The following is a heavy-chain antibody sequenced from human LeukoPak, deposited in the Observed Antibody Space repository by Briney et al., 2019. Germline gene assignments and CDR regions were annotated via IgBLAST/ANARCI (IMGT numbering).Heavy chain of an antibody. D-gene: IGHD1-26*01. V-gene: IGHV1-2*02. J-gene: IGHJ5*01. CDR3: ARASGSYCWFDS. CDR2: VNPNSGDT. CDR1: GYTFTGYY. Sequence: ASVKVSCKASGYTFTGYYLHRVRQAPGQGLEWMGCVNPNSGDTNYAQKFQGSVTMTRDTSISTVYMELSRLRSDDTAVYYCARASGSYCWFDSWGQGTLVTVSS.